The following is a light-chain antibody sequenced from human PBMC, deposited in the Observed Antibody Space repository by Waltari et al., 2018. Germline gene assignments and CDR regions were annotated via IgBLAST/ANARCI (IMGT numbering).Light chain of an antibody. CDR3: QHYGNLLFT. V-gene: IGKV1-33*01. CDR1: QDIGKY. J-gene: IGKJ3*01. Sequence: DIQMTQSPSPLSASVGGRVTITCQASQDIGKYLNWYQQKLGKAPKLLIYDASNLETGVPSRFSGSGSGTNFSLTISSLQPEDFATYYCQHYGNLLFTFGPGTKVDVE. CDR2: DAS.